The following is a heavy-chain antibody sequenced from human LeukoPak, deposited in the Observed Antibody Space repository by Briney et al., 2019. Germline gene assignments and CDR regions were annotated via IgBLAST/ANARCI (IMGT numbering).Heavy chain of an antibody. CDR1: GGSISSHY. D-gene: IGHD6-19*01. CDR3: ARAKYSSGWYLDY. V-gene: IGHV4-59*06. Sequence: PSETLSLTCTVSGGSISSHYWTWIRQHPGKGLEWIGYIHYSGSTYYNPSLKSRVTISVDTSKNQFSLKVSSVTAADTAVYYCARAKYSSGWYLDYWGQGTLVTVSS. J-gene: IGHJ4*02. CDR2: IHYSGST.